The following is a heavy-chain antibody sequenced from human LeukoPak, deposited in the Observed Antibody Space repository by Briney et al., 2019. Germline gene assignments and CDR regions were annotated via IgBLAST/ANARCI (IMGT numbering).Heavy chain of an antibody. CDR1: GFTFSDYA. D-gene: IGHD3-22*01. Sequence: GGSLRLSCAASGFTFSDYAMSWVRQAPGKGLEWVSAISGSGGSTYYADSVKGRFTISRDNSKNTLYLQMNSLRAEDTAVYYCAKGYTYYYDSSGYLFGTTMGDYWGQGTLVTVSS. V-gene: IGHV3-23*01. CDR2: ISGSGGST. J-gene: IGHJ4*02. CDR3: AKGYTYYYDSSGYLFGTTMGDY.